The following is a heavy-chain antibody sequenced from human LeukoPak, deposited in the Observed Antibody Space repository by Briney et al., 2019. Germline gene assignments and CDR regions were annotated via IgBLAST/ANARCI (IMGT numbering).Heavy chain of an antibody. J-gene: IGHJ4*02. V-gene: IGHV4-38-2*02. D-gene: IGHD5-18*01. CDR1: GYSISSGYY. CDR3: ARRYLHSYGLDY. Sequence: SETLSLTCTVSGYSISSGYYWGWIRQPPGKGLEWIGSIYHSGSTYYNPSLKSRVTISVDTSKNQFSLKLSSVTAADTAVYYCARRYLHSYGLDYWGQGTLVTVSS. CDR2: IYHSGST.